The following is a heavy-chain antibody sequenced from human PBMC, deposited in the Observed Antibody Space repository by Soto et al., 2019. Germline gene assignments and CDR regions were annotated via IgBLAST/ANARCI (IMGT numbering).Heavy chain of an antibody. Sequence: SETLSLTCTVSGGSISSYYWSWIRQPPGKGLEWIGYIYYSGSTNYNPSLKSRVTISVDTSKNQFSLKLSSVTAADTAVYYCARLGGYCGGDCLWGQGTLVTVS. CDR3: ARLGGYCGGDCL. CDR2: IYYSGST. D-gene: IGHD2-21*02. V-gene: IGHV4-59*08. J-gene: IGHJ4*02. CDR1: GGSISSYY.